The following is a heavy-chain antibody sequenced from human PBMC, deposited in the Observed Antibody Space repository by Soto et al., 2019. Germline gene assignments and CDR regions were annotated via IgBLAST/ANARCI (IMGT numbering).Heavy chain of an antibody. CDR3: AREPMVRGAHGFYX. Sequence: GASMKVSSKASGYTFTGHYMHWVRQAPGQGLEWMGFINPNSVGTNYAKKFQGSVTMTRDTSISTAYMELSRLRSDDTAVYYCAREPMVRGAHGFYXWGQGTMVTVS. CDR1: GYTFTGHY. V-gene: IGHV1-2*02. CDR2: INPNSVGT. J-gene: IGHJ3*02. D-gene: IGHD3-10*01.